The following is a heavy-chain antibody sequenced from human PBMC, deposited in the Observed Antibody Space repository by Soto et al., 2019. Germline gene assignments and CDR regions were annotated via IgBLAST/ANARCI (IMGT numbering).Heavy chain of an antibody. CDR1: GGSISSYY. V-gene: IGHV4-59*01. CDR2: IYYSGST. CDR3: ASMYSSGWYYIDD. Sequence: SETLSLTCTVSGGSISSYYWSWIRQPPGKGLEWIGYIYYSGSTNYNPSLKSRVTISVDTSKNQFSLKLSSVTAADTAVYYCASMYSSGWYYIDDSGQGTRVTVSS. D-gene: IGHD6-19*01. J-gene: IGHJ4*02.